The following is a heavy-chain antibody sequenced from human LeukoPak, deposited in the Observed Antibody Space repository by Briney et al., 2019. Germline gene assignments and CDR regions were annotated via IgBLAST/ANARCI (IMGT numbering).Heavy chain of an antibody. CDR1: GFTLSSYA. CDR3: AKDYRYCGGDCYTNA. V-gene: IGHV3-23*01. Sequence: GGSLRLSCAASGFTLSSYAMSWVRQAPGKGLEWVSGIGGSGGSTYYADSVKGRFTISRDNSKNTLYLQMNSLRAEDTAVYYCAKDYRYCGGDCYTNAWGQGTLVTVSS. D-gene: IGHD2-21*02. CDR2: IGGSGGST. J-gene: IGHJ5*02.